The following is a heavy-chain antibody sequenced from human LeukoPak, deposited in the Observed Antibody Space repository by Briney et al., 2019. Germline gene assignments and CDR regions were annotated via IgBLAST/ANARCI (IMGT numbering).Heavy chain of an antibody. D-gene: IGHD4-23*01. CDR1: GGSISSYY. CDR2: IYHSGST. V-gene: IGHV4-59*01. Sequence: PSETLSLTCTVSGGSISSYYWSWIRQPPGKGLEWIGYIYHSGSTNYNPSLKSRVTISVDTSKNQFSLKLSSVTAADTAVYYCARVIFGYGGNYDHYFDYWGQGTLVTVSS. J-gene: IGHJ4*02. CDR3: ARVIFGYGGNYDHYFDY.